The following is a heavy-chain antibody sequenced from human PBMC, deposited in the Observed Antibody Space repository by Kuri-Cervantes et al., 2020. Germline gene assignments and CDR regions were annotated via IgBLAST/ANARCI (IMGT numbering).Heavy chain of an antibody. Sequence: ASVKVSCKASGYTFTSYDINWVRQATGQGLEWMGWINPNSGGTNYAQKFQGRVTMTRDTSISTAYMELSRLRSDDTAVYYCARDYYDSSGVAWFDYWGQGTPVTVSS. CDR3: ARDYYDSSGVAWFDY. J-gene: IGHJ4*02. D-gene: IGHD3-22*01. CDR2: INPNSGGT. V-gene: IGHV1-2*02. CDR1: GYTFTSYD.